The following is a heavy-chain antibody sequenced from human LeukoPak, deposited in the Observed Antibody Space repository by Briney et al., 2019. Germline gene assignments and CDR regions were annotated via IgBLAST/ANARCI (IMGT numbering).Heavy chain of an antibody. CDR2: ISNSGDYT. CDR1: GFSFSAYY. J-gene: IGHJ4*02. D-gene: IGHD2-8*02. CDR3: AGDDWWTAMF. V-gene: IGHV3-11*05. Sequence: PGGSLRLSCAASGFSFSAYYMSWIRQAPGKGLEWLSYISNSGDYTKYADSLKGRFTISRDNTKNSLYLQMNSLTAEDTAVYYCAGDDWWTAMFWGQGTLVTVSS.